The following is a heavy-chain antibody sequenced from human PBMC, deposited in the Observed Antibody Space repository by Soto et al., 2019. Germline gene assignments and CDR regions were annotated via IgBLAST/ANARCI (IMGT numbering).Heavy chain of an antibody. CDR3: ARDRSFGSGSYSDY. CDR1: GGSVSSGSYY. V-gene: IGHV4-61*01. Sequence: QVQLQESGPGLVKPSETLSLTCTVSGGSVSSGSYYWSWIRQPPGKALEWIGFIDYSGSTNYNPSLKSRLTMSIDTSKNQFSLRLNSATAADTAVYYCARDRSFGSGSYSDYWGQGTLVTVSS. J-gene: IGHJ4*02. CDR2: IDYSGST. D-gene: IGHD3-10*01.